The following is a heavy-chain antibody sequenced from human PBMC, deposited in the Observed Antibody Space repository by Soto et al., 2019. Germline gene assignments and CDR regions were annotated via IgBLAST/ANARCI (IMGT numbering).Heavy chain of an antibody. Sequence: SETLSLTCTVSGGSISSSSYYWGWIRQPPGKGLEWIGSIYYSGSTYYNPSLKSRVTISVDTSKNQFSLKLSSVTAADTAVYYCARHLKQQVNYWGQGTLVTVSS. CDR2: IYYSGST. CDR1: GGSISSSSYY. D-gene: IGHD6-13*01. CDR3: ARHLKQQVNY. V-gene: IGHV4-39*01. J-gene: IGHJ4*02.